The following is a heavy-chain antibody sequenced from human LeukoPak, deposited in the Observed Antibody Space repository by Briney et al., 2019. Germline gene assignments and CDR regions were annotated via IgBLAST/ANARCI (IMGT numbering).Heavy chain of an antibody. D-gene: IGHD2-2*01. CDR3: ARGSTYCSSISCPMINCDY. CDR1: GYTFTSYY. CDR2: IDPSGGST. J-gene: IGHJ4*02. Sequence: ASVKVSCKASGYTFTSYYMHWVRQAPGQGLEWMGIIDPSGGSTRYPQKFQGRVTMTGDTSTSTVYMELSSLRFEDTAVYYCARGSTYCSSISCPMINCDYWGRGTLVTVS. V-gene: IGHV1-46*01.